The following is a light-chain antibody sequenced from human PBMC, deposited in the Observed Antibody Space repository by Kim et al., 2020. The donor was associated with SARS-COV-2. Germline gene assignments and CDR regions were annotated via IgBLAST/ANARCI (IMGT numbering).Light chain of an antibody. Sequence: GQRVIIACSGSSPNIGSYPVNWYQHVPRTAPKLLIYSNDQRPSGVPNRFSASKSGTSASLAISGLQSEHEADYYCAAWDDSLNGWLFGGGTQLTVL. J-gene: IGLJ3*02. CDR3: AAWDDSLNGWL. CDR2: SND. V-gene: IGLV1-44*01. CDR1: SPNIGSYP.